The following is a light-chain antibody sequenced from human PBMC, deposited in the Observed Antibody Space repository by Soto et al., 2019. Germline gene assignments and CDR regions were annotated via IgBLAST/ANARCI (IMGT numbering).Light chain of an antibody. CDR3: QQYSNYPLT. V-gene: IGKV1-5*03. CDR2: KAS. CDR1: QTINNL. Sequence: DIQMTQSPSTLSASVGDRVTITCRASQTINNLLAWYQQKPGRAPTLLIYKASTLESGVPSKFSGSGSGTEFSLTISSLQPDDSASYYCQQYSNYPLTFGQGTRLEI. J-gene: IGKJ5*01.